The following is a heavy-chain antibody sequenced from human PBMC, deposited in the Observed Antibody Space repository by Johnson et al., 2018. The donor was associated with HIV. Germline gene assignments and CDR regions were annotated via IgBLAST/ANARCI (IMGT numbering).Heavy chain of an antibody. Sequence: VQLVESGGGVVQPGGSLRLSCAASGFTVSNNYMSWVRQAPGKGLEWVSIIYSGDTTYYADPVKGRFTISRDNSRNTLYLQMSSLRAEDTAVYYCAKEDYYGSGSYDAFDIWGQGTMVTVSS. CDR2: IYSGDTT. J-gene: IGHJ3*02. D-gene: IGHD3-10*01. CDR3: AKEDYYGSGSYDAFDI. CDR1: GFTVSNNY. V-gene: IGHV3-66*01.